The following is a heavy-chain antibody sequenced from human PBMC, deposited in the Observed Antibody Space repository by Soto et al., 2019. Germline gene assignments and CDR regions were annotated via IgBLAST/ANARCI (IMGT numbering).Heavy chain of an antibody. Sequence: GGSLRLSCAASGFTFSSYGMHWVRQAPGKGLEWVAVISYDGSNKYYADSVKGRFTISRDNSKNTLYLQMNSLRAEDTAVYYCAKVHPHYYYDSSGYEPGYFDYWGQGTLVTVSS. D-gene: IGHD3-22*01. CDR3: AKVHPHYYYDSSGYEPGYFDY. CDR1: GFTFSSYG. J-gene: IGHJ4*02. CDR2: ISYDGSNK. V-gene: IGHV3-30*18.